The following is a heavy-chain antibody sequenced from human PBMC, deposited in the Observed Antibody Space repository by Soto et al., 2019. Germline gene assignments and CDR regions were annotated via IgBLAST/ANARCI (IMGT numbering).Heavy chain of an antibody. J-gene: IGHJ6*02. CDR2: ISGSSGYT. D-gene: IGHD3-10*01. Sequence: QVQLVESGGGLVKPGGSLRLSCAASGFSFIDSYMSWVRQPQGRGLEWVAYISGSSGYTGYADSVKGRFTISRDNAKNSLYLQMNSLRVEDTAVYYCARDRGGYGPPDVWGQGTTVTVSS. CDR3: ARDRGGYGPPDV. V-gene: IGHV3-11*06. CDR1: GFSFIDSY.